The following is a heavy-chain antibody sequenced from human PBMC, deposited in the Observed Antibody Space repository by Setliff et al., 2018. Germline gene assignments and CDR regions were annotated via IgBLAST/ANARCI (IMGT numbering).Heavy chain of an antibody. J-gene: IGHJ4*02. CDR3: ARDRSYYASGSFTKWFDY. Sequence: PSETLSLTCAVSGGSVTSHYWSWIRQPPGKGQEWIGFIFYSGDTNSNPSLKSRVTMSVDTSKNQFSLKLNSVTAADTATYYCARDRSYYASGSFTKWFDYWGQGALVTVSS. CDR1: GGSVTSHY. CDR2: IFYSGDT. V-gene: IGHV4-59*02. D-gene: IGHD3-10*01.